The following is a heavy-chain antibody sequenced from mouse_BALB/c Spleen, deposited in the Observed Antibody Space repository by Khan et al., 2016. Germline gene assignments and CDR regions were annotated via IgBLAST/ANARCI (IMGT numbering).Heavy chain of an antibody. CDR2: ILPGGGTT. V-gene: IGHV1-9*01. CDR1: GYTFSSYW. J-gene: IGHJ3*01. Sequence: QVQLQQSGAELVKPGASVKISCKATGYTFSSYWIEWVKQRPGHGLEWIGEILPGGGTTNYNEKFKGKATFTADISYNTAYMQLSSLTSEDSAVYYCARMCDGYDAWFVYWGQGTLVTVSA. D-gene: IGHD2-2*01. CDR3: ARMCDGYDAWFVY.